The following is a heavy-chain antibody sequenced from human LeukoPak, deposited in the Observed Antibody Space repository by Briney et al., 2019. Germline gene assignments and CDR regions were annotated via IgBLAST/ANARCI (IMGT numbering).Heavy chain of an antibody. CDR3: ARDRLYCSSTSCPGDY. CDR1: GFTFSSYS. D-gene: IGHD2-2*01. J-gene: IGHJ4*02. Sequence: GGSLRLSCAASGFTFSSYSMNWVRQAPGKGLEWVPSISSSSSYIYYADSVKGRFTISRDNAKNSLYLQMNSLRAEDTAVYYCARDRLYCSSTSCPGDYWGQGTLVTVSS. CDR2: ISSSSSYI. V-gene: IGHV3-21*01.